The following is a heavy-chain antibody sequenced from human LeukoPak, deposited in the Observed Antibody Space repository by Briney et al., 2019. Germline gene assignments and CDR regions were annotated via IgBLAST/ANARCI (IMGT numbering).Heavy chain of an antibody. CDR3: AKSTGYSTTGRDFDS. D-gene: IGHD6-13*01. J-gene: IGHJ4*02. CDR2: ISGSGGST. Sequence: GGSLRLSCAASGFTFSSYAMSWVRQAPGKGLEWVSVISGSGGSTYYADSVKGRFTISRDNSKNTLSLQMNSLRAEDTAVYYCAKSTGYSTTGRDFDSWGRGTLVTVSS. V-gene: IGHV3-23*01. CDR1: GFTFSSYA.